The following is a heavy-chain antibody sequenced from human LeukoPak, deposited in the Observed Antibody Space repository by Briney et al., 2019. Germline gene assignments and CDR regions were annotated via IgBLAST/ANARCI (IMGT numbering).Heavy chain of an antibody. D-gene: IGHD3-22*01. V-gene: IGHV3-30*18. CDR2: ISSDGNDK. CDR1: GFTFSSFG. J-gene: IGHJ4*02. CDR3: AKAGAYDSSGYYYYLEY. Sequence: KAGGSLRLSCAASGFTFSSFGIHWVRQAPGKGLEWVASISSDGNDKFYVGSVEDRFTISRDNSRSTLYLQMDSLRAEDTAVYYCAKAGAYDSSGYYYYLEYWGQGTLVTVSS.